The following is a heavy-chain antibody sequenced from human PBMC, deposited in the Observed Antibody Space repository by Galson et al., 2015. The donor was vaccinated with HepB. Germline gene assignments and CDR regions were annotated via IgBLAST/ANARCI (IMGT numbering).Heavy chain of an antibody. CDR1: GFTFSDYY. V-gene: IGHV3-11*06. CDR3: ATNEVSTYYYDSSGPAPPDY. Sequence: SLRLSCAASGFTFSDYYMSWIRQAPGKGLEWVSYISSSSSYTNYADSVKGRFTISRDNAKNSLYLQMNSLRAEDTAVYYCATNEVSTYYYDSSGPAPPDYWGQGTLVTVSS. CDR2: ISSSSSYT. D-gene: IGHD3-22*01. J-gene: IGHJ4*02.